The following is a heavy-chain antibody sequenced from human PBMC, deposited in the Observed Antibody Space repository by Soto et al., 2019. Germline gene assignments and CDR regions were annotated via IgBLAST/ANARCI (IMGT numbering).Heavy chain of an antibody. CDR1: GGSMSSGGYY. J-gene: IGHJ6*02. Sequence: QVQLQESGPGLVKPSQTLSVTCTVSGGSMSSGGYYWSWIRQHPGKGLEWIGYIYYSGSTYYNPSLKSRVTISVDTSKNQFSLKLSSVTAADTAVYYCASGPNVYYYYGMDVWGQGTTVTVS. CDR3: ASGPNVYYYYGMDV. V-gene: IGHV4-31*03. CDR2: IYYSGST. D-gene: IGHD3-16*01.